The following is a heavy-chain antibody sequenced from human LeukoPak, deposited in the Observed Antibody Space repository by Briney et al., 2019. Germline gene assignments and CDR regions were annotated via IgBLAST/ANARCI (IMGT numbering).Heavy chain of an antibody. CDR2: ISAYNGYT. Sequence: ASVKVSCKTSGYSFINYGISWVRQAPGQGLEWMGWISAYNGYTDFAERFQGRVTMATDTSTSIAYMELRSLRSDDTAVYYCARESPRRAVTGMDYWGQGTLVTVSS. J-gene: IGHJ4*02. CDR1: GYSFINYG. D-gene: IGHD6-19*01. CDR3: ARESPRRAVTGMDY. V-gene: IGHV1-18*01.